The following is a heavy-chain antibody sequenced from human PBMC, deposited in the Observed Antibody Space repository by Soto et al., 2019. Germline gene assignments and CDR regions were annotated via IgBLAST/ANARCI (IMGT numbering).Heavy chain of an antibody. V-gene: IGHV1-18*01. CDR2: ISPYTGNT. J-gene: IGHJ6*02. Sequence: QVQLVQSGDEVKKPGASVKVSCKASGYIFVNYGIAWVRQAPGQGLEWMGWISPYTGNTHSATQVQGRLTMTTDTSTSTAYMDLGSLTSDDTAVYYCVMVDNYVTPTLQDVWGQGTTVTVSS. CDR1: GYIFVNYG. D-gene: IGHD3-16*01. CDR3: VMVDNYVTPTLQDV.